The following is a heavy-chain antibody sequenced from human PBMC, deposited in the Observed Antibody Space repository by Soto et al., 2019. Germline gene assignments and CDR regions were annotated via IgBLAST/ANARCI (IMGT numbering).Heavy chain of an antibody. CDR3: GRGQATFDP. V-gene: IGHV1-3*01. CDR1: GYTFTNYA. CDR2: INSANGDT. J-gene: IGHJ5*02. Sequence: QIQLVQSGAEMTKPGASVKVSCKASGYTFTNYAMHWVRQAPGQSLGWMGRINSANGDTIYSQNFPGRVTITRDASARTVDLELSSLQFEDSAVYDCGRGQATFDPWGEGTLVTVSS.